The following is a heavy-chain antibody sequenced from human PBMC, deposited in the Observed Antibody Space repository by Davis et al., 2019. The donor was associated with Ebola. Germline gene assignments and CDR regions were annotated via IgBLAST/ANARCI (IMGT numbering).Heavy chain of an antibody. CDR3: ARGLLEWQSI. CDR2: IYYNGNT. V-gene: IGHV4-31*03. J-gene: IGHJ3*02. Sequence: SETLSLTCTVSGGSISSGGYYWSWIRQHPGKGLEWIGYIYYNGNTYYNPSLKSRVTISVDTSKNQFSLKLNSVTAADTAVYYCARGLLEWQSIWGQGTMVTVSS. CDR1: GGSISSGGYY. D-gene: IGHD3-3*01.